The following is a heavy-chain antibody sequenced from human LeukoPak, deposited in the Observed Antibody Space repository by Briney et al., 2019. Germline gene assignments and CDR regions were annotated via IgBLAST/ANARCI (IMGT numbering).Heavy chain of an antibody. V-gene: IGHV4-59*12. CDR3: AAITMIVVVKGWYFDL. J-gene: IGHJ2*01. CDR2: IYYSGST. CDR1: GGSISGYY. D-gene: IGHD3-22*01. Sequence: SETLSLTCTVSGGSISGYYWIWIRQPPGKGLEWIGYIYYSGSTTYNPSLKSRLTISVDTSKNQFSLKLSSVTAADTAVYYCAAITMIVVVKGWYFDLWGRGTLVTVSS.